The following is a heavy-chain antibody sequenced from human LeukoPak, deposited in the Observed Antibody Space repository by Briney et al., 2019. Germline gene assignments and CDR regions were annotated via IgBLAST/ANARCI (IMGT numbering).Heavy chain of an antibody. CDR2: IYYSGTT. V-gene: IGHV4-59*01. CDR3: ARASGDYYVSFDN. D-gene: IGHD4-17*01. J-gene: IGHJ4*02. Sequence: PSETLSLTCTVSGGSISSYWWSWIRQSPGKGLEWIGYIYYSGTTNYNPSLGSRVTISVDTSKNQFSLKLSSVTAADTAVYYCARASGDYYVSFDNWGQGTLVTVSS. CDR1: GGSISSYW.